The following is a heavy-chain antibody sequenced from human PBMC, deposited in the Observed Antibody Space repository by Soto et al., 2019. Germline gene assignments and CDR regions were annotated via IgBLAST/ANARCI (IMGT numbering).Heavy chain of an antibody. J-gene: IGHJ6*02. Sequence: PSETLSRTCTVSGGSISSYYWSWIRQPPGKGLEWIGYIYYSGSTNYNPSLKSRVTISVDTSKNQFSLKLSSVTAADTAVYYCAREVFYCEYYYCYDIDIWAQGTTVPVSS. CDR3: AREVFYCEYYYCYDIDI. CDR2: IYYSGST. CDR1: GGSISSYY. V-gene: IGHV4-59*12. D-gene: IGHD2-8*02.